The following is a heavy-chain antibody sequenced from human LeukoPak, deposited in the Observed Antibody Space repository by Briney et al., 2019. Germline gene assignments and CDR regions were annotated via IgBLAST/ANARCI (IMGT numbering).Heavy chain of an antibody. CDR3: AREVGEEWLLARYFVY. J-gene: IGHJ4*02. Sequence: SETLSLTCTVSGDSISSGNYYWTWIRQPPGKGLEWIGYIYYSGSTFYNPSLKSRVTISVDTSKNEFSLKLSSVTAADTAVYYCAREVGEEWLLARYFVYWGQGTLVTVSS. V-gene: IGHV4-30-4*02. CDR1: GDSISSGNYY. D-gene: IGHD3-3*01. CDR2: IYYSGST.